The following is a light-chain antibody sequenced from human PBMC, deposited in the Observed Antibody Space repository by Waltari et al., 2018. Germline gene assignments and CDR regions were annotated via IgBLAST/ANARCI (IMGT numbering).Light chain of an antibody. CDR1: SSNIGTSD. J-gene: IGLJ2*01. V-gene: IGLV1-51*01. Sequence: QSVLTQPPSVSAAPGQKVTISCPGSSSNIGTSDVSWYQQVPGTAPKLLIYDNHHRPSGVSDRFSGSKSGTSASLAITGLQTGDEADYYCGAWDNSLTAVLFGGGTRLIVL. CDR3: GAWDNSLTAVL. CDR2: DNH.